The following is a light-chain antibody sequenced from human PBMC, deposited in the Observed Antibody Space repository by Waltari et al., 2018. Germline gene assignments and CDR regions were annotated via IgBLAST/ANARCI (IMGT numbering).Light chain of an antibody. Sequence: DIVMTQSPDSLAVSLGASAIILCKSSQSVLYSSNNKNYFAGYHQKPGKPPKLLIYWASTRELGVPDRFSGSGSGTDFTLTINSLQAEDVAVYYCQQYVVIPWTFGQGTKVEVK. CDR3: QQYVVIPWT. V-gene: IGKV4-1*01. CDR1: QSVLYSSNNKNY. J-gene: IGKJ1*01. CDR2: WAS.